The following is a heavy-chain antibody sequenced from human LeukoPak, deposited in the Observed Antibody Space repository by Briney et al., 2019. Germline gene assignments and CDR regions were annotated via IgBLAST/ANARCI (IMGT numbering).Heavy chain of an antibody. D-gene: IGHD4/OR15-4a*01. V-gene: IGHV3-53*01. CDR2: IYSGGST. J-gene: IGHJ6*03. CDR3: ARLKDPYNYIDV. Sequence: GGSLRLSCAASGFTVSSNYMSWVRQAPGKGLEWVSVIYSGGSTYYADSVKGRFTISRDNSKNTLYLQMNSLRAEDTAVYYCARLKDPYNYIDVWGKGTLVTVSS. CDR1: GFTVSSNY.